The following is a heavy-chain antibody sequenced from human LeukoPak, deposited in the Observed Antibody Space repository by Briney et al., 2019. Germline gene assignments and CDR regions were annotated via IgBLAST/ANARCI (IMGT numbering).Heavy chain of an antibody. Sequence: SETLSLTCTVSGGSISSYYWSWIRQPPGEGLEWIGYIYCSGSTNYNPSLKSRVTISIDTSKNQFSLKLSSVTAADTAVYYCARVTSGWTRFDYWGQGTLVTVSS. J-gene: IGHJ4*02. CDR3: ARVTSGWTRFDY. CDR1: GGSISSYY. V-gene: IGHV4-59*01. D-gene: IGHD6-19*01. CDR2: IYCSGST.